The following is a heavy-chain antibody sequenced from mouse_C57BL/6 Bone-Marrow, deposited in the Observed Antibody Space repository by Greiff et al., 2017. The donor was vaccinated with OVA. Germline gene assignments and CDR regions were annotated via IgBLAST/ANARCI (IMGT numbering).Heavy chain of an antibody. CDR1: GFTFTDYY. Sequence: EVKLVESGGGLVQPGGSLSLSCAASGFTFTDYYMSWVRQPPGKALEWLGFIRNKANGYTTEYSASVKGRFTISRDNSQSILYLQMNALRAEISATYYTARYSLNPGEETGYSETWGEGTTLTVSS. CDR3: ARYSLNPGEETGYSET. V-gene: IGHV7-3*01. J-gene: IGHJ2*01. D-gene: IGHD1-3*01. CDR2: IRNKANGYTT.